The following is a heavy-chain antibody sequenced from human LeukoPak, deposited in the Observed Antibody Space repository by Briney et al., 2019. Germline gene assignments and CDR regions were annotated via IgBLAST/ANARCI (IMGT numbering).Heavy chain of an antibody. J-gene: IGHJ3*02. Sequence: SGPTLEKPTQTLTLTCTFSGFSLSTRGVGVGWIRQPPGKALEWIALIYWDDDKRYSPSLKSRLTITKDTSKNQMVLTMTNMDPVDTATYYCAHGDCSGGSCYFAFDIWGQGTMVTVSS. CDR1: GFSLSTRGVG. D-gene: IGHD2-15*01. CDR3: AHGDCSGGSCYFAFDI. V-gene: IGHV2-5*02. CDR2: IYWDDDK.